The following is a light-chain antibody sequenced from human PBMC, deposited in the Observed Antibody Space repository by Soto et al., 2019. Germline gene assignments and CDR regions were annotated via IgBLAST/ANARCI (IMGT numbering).Light chain of an antibody. Sequence: DIQMTQSPSSLSASVGDRVTITCQASQDISNYLNWYQQKPGKAPKLLIYDASNLETGVPSRFIGSGSGTDFTFTISSLQPEDIATYYCQQYDNPLITFGPGTKVDIK. J-gene: IGKJ3*01. CDR3: QQYDNPLIT. CDR2: DAS. V-gene: IGKV1-33*01. CDR1: QDISNY.